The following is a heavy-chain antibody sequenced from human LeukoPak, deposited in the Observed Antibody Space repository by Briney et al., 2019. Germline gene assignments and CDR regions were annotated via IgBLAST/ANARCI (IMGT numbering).Heavy chain of an antibody. CDR1: GCTFSSYA. CDR2: INDSGGST. D-gene: IGHD3-3*01. CDR3: AKREYHFWSGYFF. V-gene: IGHV3-23*01. J-gene: IGHJ4*02. Sequence: AGGSLRLSCAASGCTFSSYAMTWVRQAPGKGLEWVSSINDSGGSTYYADSVKGRFTISRDNSKNTLYLQMNSLRAEDTAVYYCAKREYHFWSGYFFWGQGTLVTVSS.